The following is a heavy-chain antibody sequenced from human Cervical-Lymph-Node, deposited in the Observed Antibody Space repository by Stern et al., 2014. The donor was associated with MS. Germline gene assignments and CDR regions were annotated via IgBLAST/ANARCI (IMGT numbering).Heavy chain of an antibody. CDR3: AGSGTYYPDY. V-gene: IGHV4-59*08. J-gene: IGHJ4*02. Sequence: VQLVQSGPGLVKPSETLSLTCSVSGGSISSYYWNWIRQPPGKGLEWIANVHYSGTTNYNPSLKSRVTILLDTSMNKISLKLTSVNAADTAVYYCAGSGTYYPDYWGQGILVTVSS. CDR1: GGSISSYY. CDR2: VHYSGTT. D-gene: IGHD3-3*01.